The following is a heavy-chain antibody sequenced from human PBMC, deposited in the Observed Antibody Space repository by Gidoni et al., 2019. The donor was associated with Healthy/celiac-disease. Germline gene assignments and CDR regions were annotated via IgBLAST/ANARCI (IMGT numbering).Heavy chain of an antibody. Sequence: QLPLQESGPALVKAAETPSITCTVSGGSISSTSYYRGWIRQPPGKGLEWIGGTYYGGSNYYNPSLKSRVTISVDTSKTQFSLKLSSVTAADTAVYYCARQTIRYSGSFDAFDIWGQGTMVTVSS. J-gene: IGHJ3*02. D-gene: IGHD1-26*01. CDR2: TYYGGSN. CDR3: ARQTIRYSGSFDAFDI. V-gene: IGHV4-39*01. CDR1: GGSISSTSYY.